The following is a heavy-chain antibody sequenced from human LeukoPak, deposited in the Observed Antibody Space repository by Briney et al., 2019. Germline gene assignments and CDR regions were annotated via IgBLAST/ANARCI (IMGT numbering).Heavy chain of an antibody. Sequence: ASVKVSCKASGYTFTSYGISWVRQAPGQGLEWMGWISAYNGNTNYAQKLQGRVTMTTDTSTSTAYMELRSLRSDDTAVYYCARRTAYYYDSSGYYPLDYWGQGTLVTVSS. CDR2: ISAYNGNT. V-gene: IGHV1-18*01. J-gene: IGHJ4*02. CDR1: GYTFTSYG. CDR3: ARRTAYYYDSSGYYPLDY. D-gene: IGHD3-22*01.